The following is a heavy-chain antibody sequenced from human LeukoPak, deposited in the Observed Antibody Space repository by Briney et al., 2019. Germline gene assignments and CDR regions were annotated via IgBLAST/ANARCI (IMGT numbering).Heavy chain of an antibody. D-gene: IGHD6-19*01. CDR1: GYTFTGYY. Sequence: ASVKVSCKASGYTFTGYYMHWMRQAPGQGLEWMGWINPNSGGTNYAQKFQGRVTMTRDTSISTAYMELSRLRSDDTAVYYCARDQRRSSGWYPAFDYWGQGTLVTVSS. CDR2: INPNSGGT. V-gene: IGHV1-2*02. CDR3: ARDQRRSSGWYPAFDY. J-gene: IGHJ4*02.